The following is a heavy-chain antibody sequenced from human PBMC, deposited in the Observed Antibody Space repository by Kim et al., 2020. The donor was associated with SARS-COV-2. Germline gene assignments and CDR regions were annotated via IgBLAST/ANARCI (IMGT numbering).Heavy chain of an antibody. J-gene: IGHJ4*02. D-gene: IGHD3-10*01. CDR3: ARLEASGEPGGSV. CDR1: GDSITSSRYY. V-gene: IGHV4-39*01. Sequence: SETLSLTCTVSGDSITSSRYYWGWIRQPPGKGLEWVGSAHYSWSSSYSPSLNSRITMSVDTSKNQFSLRLISVTAADTAMYYCARLEASGEPGGSVWGRGILVIVSS. CDR2: AHYSWSS.